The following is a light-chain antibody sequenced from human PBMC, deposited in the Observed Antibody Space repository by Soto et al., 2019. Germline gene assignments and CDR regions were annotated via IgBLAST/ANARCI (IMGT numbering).Light chain of an antibody. CDR1: QSFSSY. CDR3: QQSYSTPPYT. Sequence: DIQMTQSPSSLSASVGDRVTITCRASQSFSSYLNWYQQKPGKAPKLLIYAASSLQSGVPSRFSGSGSGTDFTRTISSLQPEDFATYYCQQSYSTPPYTFGQGNKLEIK. V-gene: IGKV1-39*01. CDR2: AAS. J-gene: IGKJ2*01.